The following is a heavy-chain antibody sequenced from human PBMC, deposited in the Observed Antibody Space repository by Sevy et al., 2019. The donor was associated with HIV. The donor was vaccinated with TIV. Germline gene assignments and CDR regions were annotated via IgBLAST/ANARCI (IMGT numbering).Heavy chain of an antibody. D-gene: IGHD2-15*01. CDR2: INHSGGT. J-gene: IGHJ3*02. CDR1: GGSFSGYY. CDR3: ARHCAGSSCSHAFDI. V-gene: IGHV4-34*01. Sequence: SETLSLTCAVYGGSFSGYYWSWIRQPPGKGLEWIGEINHSGGTNYNPSLKSRVTISVDTSKNQFSLKLNSVAAADTAVYYRARHCAGSSCSHAFDIWGQGTMVTVSS.